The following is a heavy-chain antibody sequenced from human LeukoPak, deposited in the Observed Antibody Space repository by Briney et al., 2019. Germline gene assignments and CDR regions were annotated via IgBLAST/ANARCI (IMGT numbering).Heavy chain of an antibody. V-gene: IGHV1-18*01. CDR3: ARVSYYDSSGYYYGPYYGMDV. CDR1: GYTFTSYG. Sequence: ASVTVSCKASGYTFTSYGISWVRQAPGQGLEWMGWISAYNGNTNYAQKLQGRVTMTTDTSTSTAYMELRSLRSDDTAVYYCARVSYYDSSGYYYGPYYGMDVWGQGTTVTVSS. CDR2: ISAYNGNT. J-gene: IGHJ6*02. D-gene: IGHD3-22*01.